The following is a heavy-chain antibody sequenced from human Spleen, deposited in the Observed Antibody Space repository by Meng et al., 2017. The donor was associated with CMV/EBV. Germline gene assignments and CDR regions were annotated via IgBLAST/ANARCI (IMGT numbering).Heavy chain of an antibody. CDR3: ARVLGAALATYYGMDV. D-gene: IGHD6-6*01. CDR1: GFTFSTYR. V-gene: IGHV3-48*04. J-gene: IGHJ6*02. CDR2: ISTSGSTI. Sequence: GESLKISCAASGFTFSTYRMNWVRQAPGKGLEWVSYISTSGSTIYYADSVKGRFTVPRDNAKNSVSLQMNSLRAEDTAVYYCARVLGAALATYYGMDVWGQGTTVTVSS.